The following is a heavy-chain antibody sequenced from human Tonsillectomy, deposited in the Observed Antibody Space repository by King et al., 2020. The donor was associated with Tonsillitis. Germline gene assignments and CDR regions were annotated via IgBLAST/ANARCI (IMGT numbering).Heavy chain of an antibody. CDR3: VGNWN. D-gene: IGHD1-1*01. CDR1: GFAFSSYN. J-gene: IGHJ4*02. V-gene: IGHV3-7*01. CDR2: IKPEGNEK. Sequence: EVQLVESGGDLVQPGGSLRLSCTTSGFAFSSYNMHWVRQAPGKGLEWVATIKPEGNEKNYVGSVRGRFTISRDNAKNSVYLQMNSLRDEDTAVYYCVGNWNWGQGTLVTVSS.